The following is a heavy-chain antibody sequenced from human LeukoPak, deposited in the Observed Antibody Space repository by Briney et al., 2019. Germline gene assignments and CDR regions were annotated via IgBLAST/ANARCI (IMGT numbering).Heavy chain of an antibody. CDR2: IYYSGST. J-gene: IGHJ3*02. Sequence: SETLSLTCTVSGGSISNKYWSWIRQPPGKGLEWIGYIYYSGSTYYNPSLKSRVTISVDTSKNQFSLKLSSVTAADTAVYYCARVNRVYDSSGYYYSRPPSIDAFDIWGQGTMVTVSS. CDR1: GGSISNKY. D-gene: IGHD3-22*01. CDR3: ARVNRVYDSSGYYYSRPPSIDAFDI. V-gene: IGHV4-59*12.